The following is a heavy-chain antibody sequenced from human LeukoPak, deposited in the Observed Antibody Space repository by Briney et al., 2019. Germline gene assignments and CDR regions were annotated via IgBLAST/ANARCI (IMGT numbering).Heavy chain of an antibody. Sequence: GGSLRLSCAASGFTFSSYGMHWVRQAPGKGLEWVAVISYDGSNKYYADSVKGRFAISRDNSKNTLYLQMNSLRAEDTAVYYCAKEGYDFWTWCNWFDPWGQGTLVTVSS. J-gene: IGHJ5*02. CDR3: AKEGYDFWTWCNWFDP. V-gene: IGHV3-30*18. CDR2: ISYDGSNK. D-gene: IGHD3-3*01. CDR1: GFTFSSYG.